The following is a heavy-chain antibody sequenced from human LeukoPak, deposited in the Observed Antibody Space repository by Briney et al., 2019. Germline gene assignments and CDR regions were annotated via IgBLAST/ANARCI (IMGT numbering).Heavy chain of an antibody. J-gene: IGHJ4*02. CDR2: IYYSGST. V-gene: IGHV4-59*01. Sequence: SETLSLTCTVSGGSISGYYWSWIQQPPGKRLEGIGYIYYSGSTNYNPSLKSRVTISVDTSKNQFSLKLRSVTAADTAVYYCARDGRFPPEVLPRYFDYWGQGTLVTVSS. CDR3: ARDGRFPPEVLPRYFDY. D-gene: IGHD1-26*01. CDR1: GGSISGYY.